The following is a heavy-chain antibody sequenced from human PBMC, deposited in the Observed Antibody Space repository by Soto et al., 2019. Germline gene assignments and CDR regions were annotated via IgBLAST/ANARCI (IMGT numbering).Heavy chain of an antibody. CDR2: IGSGGGNT. D-gene: IGHD3-3*01. CDR1: GFTFGSYA. Sequence: GGSLRLSCAASGFTFGSYAMNWVRQAPGKGLEWVSTIGSGGGNTFYADSVKGRFTISRDTSKYTLYLQMNSLRADDTAVYYCAKDPRYYDFWSGSPGSWFDPWGQGTLVTVS. CDR3: AKDPRYYDFWSGSPGSWFDP. J-gene: IGHJ5*02. V-gene: IGHV3-23*01.